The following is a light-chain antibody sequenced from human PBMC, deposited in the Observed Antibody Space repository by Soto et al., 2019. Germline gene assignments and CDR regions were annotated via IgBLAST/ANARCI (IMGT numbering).Light chain of an antibody. CDR2: DTS. J-gene: IGKJ1*01. CDR3: QKRSNWPVT. CDR1: QSVSSY. Sequence: EIVLTQSPATLSLSPGEGATLSCRASQSVSSYLAWYQQKPGQAPRLLIYDTSNRATGIPARFSGSGSGTDFTLIISSLEPEDFAVYDCQKRSNWPVTFGLGTKVEV. V-gene: IGKV3-11*01.